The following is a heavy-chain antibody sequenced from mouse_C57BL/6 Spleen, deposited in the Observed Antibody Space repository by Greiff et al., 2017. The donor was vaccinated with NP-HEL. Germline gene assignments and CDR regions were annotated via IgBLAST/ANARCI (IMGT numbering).Heavy chain of an antibody. CDR2: IYPRSGNT. J-gene: IGHJ1*03. CDR1: GYTFTSYG. Sequence: VKLQQSGAELARPGASVKLSCKASGYTFTSYGISWVKQRTGQGLEWIGEIYPRSGNTYYNEKFKGKATLTADKSSSTAYMELRSLTSEDSAVYFCAREATVVTWYFDVWGTGTTVTVSS. D-gene: IGHD1-1*01. V-gene: IGHV1-81*01. CDR3: AREATVVTWYFDV.